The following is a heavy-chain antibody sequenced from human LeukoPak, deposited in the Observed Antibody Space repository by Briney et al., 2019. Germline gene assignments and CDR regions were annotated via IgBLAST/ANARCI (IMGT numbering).Heavy chain of an antibody. CDR2: IYYSGST. D-gene: IGHD3-22*01. Sequence: PSGTLSPTCTVSGGSITNYYWSWIRQPPGKELEWIGYIYYSGSTNYNPSLKSRVTISVDTSKNQFSLKLSSVTAADTAVYYCARGYYDSSGYIAEYYFDYWGQGTLVTVSS. V-gene: IGHV4-59*01. CDR3: ARGYYDSSGYIAEYYFDY. J-gene: IGHJ4*02. CDR1: GGSITNYY.